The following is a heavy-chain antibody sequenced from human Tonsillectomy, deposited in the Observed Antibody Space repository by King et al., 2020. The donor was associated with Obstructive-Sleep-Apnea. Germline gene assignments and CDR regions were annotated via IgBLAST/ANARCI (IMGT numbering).Heavy chain of an antibody. D-gene: IGHD3-10*01. CDR2: IYYSGST. V-gene: IGHV4-39*07. CDR1: GGSISSSSYY. CDR3: ARTSSITMVRGVITKFPFAY. Sequence: QLQLQESGPGLVKPSETLSLTCTVSGGSISSSSYYWGWIRQPPGKGLEWIGSIYYSGSTYYNPSLKSRVTISVDTSKNQFSLTLSSVTAADTAVYYCARTSSITMVRGVITKFPFAYWGQGTLVTVSS. J-gene: IGHJ4*02.